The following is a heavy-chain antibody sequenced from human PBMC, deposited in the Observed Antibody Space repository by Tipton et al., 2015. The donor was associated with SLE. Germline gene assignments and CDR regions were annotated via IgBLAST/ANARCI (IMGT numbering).Heavy chain of an antibody. Sequence: GLVKPSETLSLTCTVSGGSISSHYWSWIRQPPGKGLEWIGYIYTSGSTNYNPPLKSRVTMSVDTSKNQFSLKLSSVTAADTAVYYCASDGWELFHAFDIWGQGTIVTVSS. V-gene: IGHV4-4*08. CDR1: GGSISSHY. CDR3: ASDGWELFHAFDI. D-gene: IGHD1-26*01. J-gene: IGHJ3*02. CDR2: IYTSGST.